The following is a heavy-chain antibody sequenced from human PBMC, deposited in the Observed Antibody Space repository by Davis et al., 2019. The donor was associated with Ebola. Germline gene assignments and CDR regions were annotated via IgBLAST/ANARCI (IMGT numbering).Heavy chain of an antibody. J-gene: IGHJ6*02. V-gene: IGHV3-23*01. CDR1: GFTFSSYA. CDR3: AKGKWMVRGVTPYGMDV. D-gene: IGHD3-10*01. CDR2: ISGSGGST. Sequence: GESLKISCAASGFTFSSYAMSWVRQAPGKGLEWVSAISGSGGSTYYADSVKGRFTISRDNSKNTLYLQMNSLRAEDTAVYYCAKGKWMVRGVTPYGMDVWGQGTTVTVSS.